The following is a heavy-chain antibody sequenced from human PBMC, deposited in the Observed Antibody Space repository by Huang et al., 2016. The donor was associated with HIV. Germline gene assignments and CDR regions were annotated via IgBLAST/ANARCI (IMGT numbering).Heavy chain of an antibody. Sequence: QVQLVESGGGVVQPGRSLRLSCAAFGFTFNKFDMHRVRQALGKGREWVAIISYDGSRKYQADSVKGRFTISRDNSKNTVYLQMNSLRVEDTAVYYCAKDGRGSGTYYDYFEYWGQGTLVTVSS. J-gene: IGHJ4*02. CDR1: GFTFNKFD. V-gene: IGHV3-30*18. CDR3: AKDGRGSGTYYDYFEY. D-gene: IGHD1-26*01. CDR2: ISYDGSRK.